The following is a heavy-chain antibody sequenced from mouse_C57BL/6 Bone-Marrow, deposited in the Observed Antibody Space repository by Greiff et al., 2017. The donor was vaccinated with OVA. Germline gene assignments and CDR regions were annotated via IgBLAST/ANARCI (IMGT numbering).Heavy chain of an antibody. Sequence: QVQLQQPGAELVQPGASVKLSCKASGYTFTSYWMHWVKQRPGQGLAWIGMIHPNSGSTNYNEKFKSKATLTVYTSSSTAYMQLINLTSEDSAFYYCARKIYYYGSIHCYFDVWGTGTTVTVSS. CDR2: IHPNSGST. CDR1: GYTFTSYW. CDR3: ARKIYYYGSIHCYFDV. V-gene: IGHV1-64*01. D-gene: IGHD1-1*01. J-gene: IGHJ1*03.